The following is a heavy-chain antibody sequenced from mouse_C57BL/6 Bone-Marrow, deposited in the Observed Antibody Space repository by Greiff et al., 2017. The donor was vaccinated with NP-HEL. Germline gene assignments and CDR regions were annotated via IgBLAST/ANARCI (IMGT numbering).Heavy chain of an antibody. CDR1: GYTFTSYW. CDR2: IHPNSGST. CDR3: ARRLWNYYAMDY. D-gene: IGHD1-1*02. V-gene: IGHV1-64*01. J-gene: IGHJ4*01. Sequence: QVQLQQPGAELVKPGASVKLSCKASGYTFTSYWMHWVKQRPGQGLEWIGMIHPNSGSTNYNEKFKSKATLTVDKSSSTAYMQLSSLTSEDSAVYYCARRLWNYYAMDYWVQGTSVTVSS.